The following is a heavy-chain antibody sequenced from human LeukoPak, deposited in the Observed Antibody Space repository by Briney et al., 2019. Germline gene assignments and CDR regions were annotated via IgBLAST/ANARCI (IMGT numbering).Heavy chain of an antibody. V-gene: IGHV3-48*01. J-gene: IGHJ4*02. D-gene: IGHD1-1*01. Sequence: GGSLRPSVPAPGFPFIDYTMNWVRQPPGKGLEWISYIGIDSGNTKYADSVRGRFTISTDKAKNSLYLQMNSLRVEDTAVYYCARDHNYAFDNWGQGTLVSVAS. CDR3: ARDHNYAFDN. CDR1: GFPFIDYT. CDR2: IGIDSGNT.